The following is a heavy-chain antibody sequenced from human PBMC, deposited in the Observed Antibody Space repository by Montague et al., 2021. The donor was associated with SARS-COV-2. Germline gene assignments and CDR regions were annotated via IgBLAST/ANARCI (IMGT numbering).Heavy chain of an antibody. Sequence: SETLSLTCTVSGGSISSCYWSWIRQPPGKGLEWIGYIYYSGSTNYNPSLKSRVTISVDTSKNQFSLKLSSVTAADTAVYYCARSRRITICGVGLSNYCGMDVWGQGTTVTVSS. D-gene: IGHD3-3*01. CDR3: ARSRRITICGVGLSNYCGMDV. CDR1: GGSISSCY. V-gene: IGHV4-59*01. J-gene: IGHJ6*02. CDR2: IYYSGST.